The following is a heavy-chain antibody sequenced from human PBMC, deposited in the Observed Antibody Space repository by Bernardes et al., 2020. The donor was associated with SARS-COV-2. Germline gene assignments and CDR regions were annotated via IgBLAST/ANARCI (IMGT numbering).Heavy chain of an antibody. D-gene: IGHD2-15*01. CDR1: GGSIGSYY. CDR2: IYYSGST. V-gene: IGHV4-59*01. J-gene: IGHJ5*01. Sequence: SETLSLTCTVSGGSIGSYYWAWIRQPPGKGLEWIGYIYYSGSTNYNPSLKSRVAISVDQSQNQSSLILSSVTPADTAVYYCARDLSHLLRRRFECWGHGTLV. CDR3: ARDLSHLLRRRFEC.